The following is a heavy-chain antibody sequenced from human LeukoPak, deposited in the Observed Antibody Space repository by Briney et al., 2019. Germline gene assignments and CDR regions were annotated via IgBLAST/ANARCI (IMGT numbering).Heavy chain of an antibody. J-gene: IGHJ6*02. CDR2: IYTSGST. V-gene: IGHV4-4*07. CDR3: ARGKGNYYDSSGYYYYYYGMDV. Sequence: SETLSLTCTVSGGSISGYYWSWIRQPAGKGLEWIGRIYTSGSTNYNPSLKSRVTMSVDTSKNQFSLKLSSVTAADTAVYYCARGKGNYYDSSGYYYYYYGMDVWGQGTTVTVSS. CDR1: GGSISGYY. D-gene: IGHD3-22*01.